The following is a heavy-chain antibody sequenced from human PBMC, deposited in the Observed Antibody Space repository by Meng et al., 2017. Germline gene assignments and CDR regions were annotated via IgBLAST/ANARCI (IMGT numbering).Heavy chain of an antibody. CDR3: ARVQVGSGSYYGYYYGMDV. CDR1: GYSISSGYY. Sequence: SETLSLTCTVSGYSISSGYYWGWIRQPPGKGLEWIGSIYHSGSTYYNPSLKSRVTISVDTSKNQFSLRLSSVTAADTAVYYCARVQVGSGSYYGYYYGMDVWGQGTMVTVSS. V-gene: IGHV4-38-2*02. CDR2: IYHSGST. J-gene: IGHJ6*02. D-gene: IGHD1-26*01.